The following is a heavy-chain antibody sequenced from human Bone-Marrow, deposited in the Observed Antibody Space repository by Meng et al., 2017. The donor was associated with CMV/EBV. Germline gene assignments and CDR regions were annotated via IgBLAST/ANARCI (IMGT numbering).Heavy chain of an antibody. CDR1: GYTFTGYY. J-gene: IGHJ6*02. CDR3: ARREGGYSYGYYYYGMDV. CDR2: INPNSGGT. D-gene: IGHD5-18*01. Sequence: ASVKVSCKASGYTFTGYYMHWVRQAPGQGLEWMGWINPNSGGTNYAQKFQGRVTMTRDTSISTAYMELSRLRSDDTAVYYCARREGGYSYGYYYYGMDVWGQGTTVTVSS. V-gene: IGHV1-2*02.